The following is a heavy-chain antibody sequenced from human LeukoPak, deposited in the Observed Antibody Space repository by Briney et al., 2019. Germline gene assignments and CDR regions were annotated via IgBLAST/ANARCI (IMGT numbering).Heavy chain of an antibody. CDR3: ARWGTIGAFDI. Sequence: PSETLSLTCAISGASISSTNWWIWVRQPPGKGLEWIGEIYHSGSTNYNPSLKSRVTISVDKSKNQFSLKLSSVTAADTAVYYCARWGTIGAFDIWGQGTMVTVSS. J-gene: IGHJ3*02. CDR1: GASISSTNW. D-gene: IGHD1-14*01. V-gene: IGHV4-4*02. CDR2: IYHSGST.